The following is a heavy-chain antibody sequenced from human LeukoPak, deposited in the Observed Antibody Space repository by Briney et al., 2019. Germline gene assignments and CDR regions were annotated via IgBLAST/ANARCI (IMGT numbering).Heavy chain of an antibody. D-gene: IGHD6-19*01. V-gene: IGHV4-39*01. CDR2: IYYSGST. CDR1: GGSISSSSYY. Sequence: SETLSLTCTVSGGSISSSSYYWGWIRQPPGKGLEWIGSIYYSGSTYYNPSLKSRVTISVDTSKNQFSLKLSSVTVADTAVYYCAGNLGWQWLVRGFDYWGQGTLVTVSS. J-gene: IGHJ4*02. CDR3: AGNLGWQWLVRGFDY.